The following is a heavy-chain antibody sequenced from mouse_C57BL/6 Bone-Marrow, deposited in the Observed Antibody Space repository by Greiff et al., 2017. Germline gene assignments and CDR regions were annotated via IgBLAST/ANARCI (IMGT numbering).Heavy chain of an antibody. J-gene: IGHJ3*01. CDR3: ARETGEFITTLASY. CDR1: GYTFTSYG. Sequence: VQLQQSGAELARPGASVKLSCKASGYTFTSYGISWVKQRTGQGLEWIGEIYPRSGNTYYNEKFKGKATLTADKSSSTAYMELRSLTSEDSAVYYCARETGEFITTLASYWGQGTLVTVSA. CDR2: IYPRSGNT. D-gene: IGHD1-1*01. V-gene: IGHV1-81*01.